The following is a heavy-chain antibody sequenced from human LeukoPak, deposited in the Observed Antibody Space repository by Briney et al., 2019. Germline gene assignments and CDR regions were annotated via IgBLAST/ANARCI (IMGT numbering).Heavy chain of an antibody. Sequence: SETLSLTCAVYGGSFSGYYWSWIRQPPGKGLEWIGEINHSGSTNYNPSLKSRVTISVDTSKNQFSLKLSSVTAANTAVYYCARVRVVVVPAAIGGYYYYGMDVWGQGTTVTVSS. V-gene: IGHV4-34*01. CDR3: ARVRVVVVPAAIGGYYYYGMDV. CDR2: INHSGST. J-gene: IGHJ6*02. D-gene: IGHD2-2*01. CDR1: GGSFSGYY.